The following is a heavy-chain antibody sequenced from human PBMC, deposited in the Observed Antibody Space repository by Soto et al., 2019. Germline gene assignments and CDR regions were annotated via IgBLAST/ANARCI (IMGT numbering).Heavy chain of an antibody. CDR1: GFTFSRYG. Sequence: EVQLSESGGGLVQPGGSLRLSCAASGFTFSRYGMSWVRQAPGKGLELVSAITGSGDSTYYADSVKGRFTISRDSSNNTVYLQMNSLRADDTAVYYCVKLRLELLYLDSWGLGALVIVSS. V-gene: IGHV3-23*01. D-gene: IGHD1-7*01. J-gene: IGHJ4*02. CDR3: VKLRLELLYLDS. CDR2: ITGSGDST.